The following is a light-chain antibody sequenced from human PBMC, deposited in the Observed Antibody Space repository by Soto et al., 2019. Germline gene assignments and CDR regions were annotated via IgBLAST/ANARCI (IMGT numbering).Light chain of an antibody. CDR3: QSYDRSLSGSRV. V-gene: IGLV2-14*03. J-gene: IGLJ1*01. CDR1: SSDVGGYDH. CDR2: DNT. Sequence: QSVLTQPASVSGSPGQSITISCTGNSSDVGGYDHVPWYQQHPGTAPKLIIYDNTNRPSGVPDRFSGSKSGNSASLAITGLQAEDEADYCCQSYDRSLSGSRVFGTGTKVTVL.